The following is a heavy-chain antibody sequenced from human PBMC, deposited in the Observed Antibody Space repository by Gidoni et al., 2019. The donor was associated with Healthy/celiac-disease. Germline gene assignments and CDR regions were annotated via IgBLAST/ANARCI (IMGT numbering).Heavy chain of an antibody. CDR3: ARRGSDDSSGYYPFDY. Sequence: QVQLVESGGGVVQPGRSLRLSCAASGFTFSSYAMHWVRQAPGKGLEWVAVISYDGSNKYDADSVKGRFTISRDNSKNTLYLQMNSLRAEDTAVYYCARRGSDDSSGYYPFDYWGQGTLVTVSS. CDR1: GFTFSSYA. CDR2: ISYDGSNK. D-gene: IGHD3-22*01. J-gene: IGHJ4*02. V-gene: IGHV3-30-3*01.